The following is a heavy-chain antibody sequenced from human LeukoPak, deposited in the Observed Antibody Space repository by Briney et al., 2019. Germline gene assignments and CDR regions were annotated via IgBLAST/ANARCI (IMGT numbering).Heavy chain of an antibody. J-gene: IGHJ4*02. Sequence: GGSLRLSCAASGFTFSSYGMHWVRQAPGKGLEWVAVISYDGSNKYYADSVKGRFTISRDNSKNTLYLQMNSLRAEDTAVYYCARSGSNWSCDSWGQGTLVTVSS. CDR2: ISYDGSNK. CDR1: GFTFSSYG. CDR3: ARSGSNWSCDS. D-gene: IGHD6-13*01. V-gene: IGHV3-30*03.